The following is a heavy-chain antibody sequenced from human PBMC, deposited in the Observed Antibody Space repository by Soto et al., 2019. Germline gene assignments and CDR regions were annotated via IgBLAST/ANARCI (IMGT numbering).Heavy chain of an antibody. CDR3: AKDRIAVAAPDY. Sequence: PSETLSLTCAVSGGSISSGGYSWSWIRQPPGKGLEWIGYIYHSGSTYYADSVKGRFTISRDNSKNTLYLQMNSLRAEDTAVYYCAKDRIAVAAPDYWGQGTLVTVSS. V-gene: IGHV4-30-2*01. CDR1: GGSISSGGYS. D-gene: IGHD6-19*01. J-gene: IGHJ4*02. CDR2: IYHSGST.